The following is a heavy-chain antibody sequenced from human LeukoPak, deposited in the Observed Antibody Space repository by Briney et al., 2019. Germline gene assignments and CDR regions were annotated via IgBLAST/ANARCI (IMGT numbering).Heavy chain of an antibody. CDR3: TRAPGRYFDY. V-gene: IGHV3-7*04. J-gene: IGHJ4*02. CDR2: ISHDGGET. D-gene: IGHD3-9*01. Sequence: GGSLGLSCAASGFTFSNHWMRWARQAPGKGLEWVASISHDGGETNYVDSVKGRFTISRDNAKNSLYLQMNSLRAEDTAVYYCTRAPGRYFDYWGQGTLVTVSS. CDR1: GFTFSNHW.